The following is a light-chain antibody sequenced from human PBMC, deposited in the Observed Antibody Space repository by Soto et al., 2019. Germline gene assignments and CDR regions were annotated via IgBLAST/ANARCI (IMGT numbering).Light chain of an antibody. J-gene: IGKJ4*01. Sequence: DIQMIQSPSTLSASVGDRVTITCRASQSISSWLACYQQKQGRAPRLMIYDASSLETGVPSRFSGSGYGTEFTLTISSLQPDDFAAYYCQQYNTYSSLTFGGGTKVDIK. V-gene: IGKV1-5*01. CDR1: QSISSW. CDR3: QQYNTYSSLT. CDR2: DAS.